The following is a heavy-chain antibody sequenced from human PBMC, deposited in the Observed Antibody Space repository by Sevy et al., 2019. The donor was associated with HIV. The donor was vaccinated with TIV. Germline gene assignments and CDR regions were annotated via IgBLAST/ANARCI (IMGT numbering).Heavy chain of an antibody. V-gene: IGHV3-66*01. CDR3: AKVIGDTGDYVSDY. D-gene: IGHD4-17*01. CDR1: GFTVSSNY. CDR2: IYSDGTT. Sequence: GGSLRLSCAASGFTVSSNYMTWVRQVPGKGLEGVSVIYSDGTTYHADSVKDRFTISRDNSKNTLYLQMNSLRAEDTAVYYCAKVIGDTGDYVSDYWGQGTLVTVSS. J-gene: IGHJ4*02.